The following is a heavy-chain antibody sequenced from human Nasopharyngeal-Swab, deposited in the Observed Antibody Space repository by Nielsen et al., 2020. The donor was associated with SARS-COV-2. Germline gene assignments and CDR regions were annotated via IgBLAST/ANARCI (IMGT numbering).Heavy chain of an antibody. Sequence: GESLKISCAASGFTFSSYEMNWVRQAPGKGLEWVSYISSSGSTIYYADSVKGRFTISRDNAKNSLYLQMNSLRAEDTAVYHCARDYGDYERMQYYYYYGMDVWGQGTTVTVSS. D-gene: IGHD4-17*01. V-gene: IGHV3-48*03. CDR2: ISSSGSTI. CDR3: ARDYGDYERMQYYYYYGMDV. CDR1: GFTFSSYE. J-gene: IGHJ6*02.